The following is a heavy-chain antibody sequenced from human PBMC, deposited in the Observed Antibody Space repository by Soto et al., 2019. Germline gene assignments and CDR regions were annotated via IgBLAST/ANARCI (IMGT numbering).Heavy chain of an antibody. V-gene: IGHV1-2*02. CDR2: INPNNGGT. Sequence: AAVKVSCKTSGYFFTSYYIHWVRQAPGQGLEWMGWINPNNGGTNSAQKFQGRVTMTSDTSINTAYMEITSLRSDDTALYYCAREVTYGGGSFSLGLWGQGTLVTVSS. J-gene: IGHJ4*02. CDR1: GYFFTSYY. D-gene: IGHD3-10*01. CDR3: AREVTYGGGSFSLGL.